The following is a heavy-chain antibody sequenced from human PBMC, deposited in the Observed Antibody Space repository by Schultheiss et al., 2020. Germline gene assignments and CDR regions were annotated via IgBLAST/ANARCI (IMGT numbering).Heavy chain of an antibody. CDR2: ISSSSSYI. D-gene: IGHD7-27*01. CDR3: ARGDWGAGTFDY. CDR1: GFTFSSYS. Sequence: GGSLRLSCAASGFTFSSYSMNWVRQAPGKGLEWVLSISSSSSYIYYADSVKGRFTISRDNAKNSLYLQMNSLRAEDTAVYYCARGDWGAGTFDYWGQGTLVTVSS. J-gene: IGHJ4*02. V-gene: IGHV3-21*01.